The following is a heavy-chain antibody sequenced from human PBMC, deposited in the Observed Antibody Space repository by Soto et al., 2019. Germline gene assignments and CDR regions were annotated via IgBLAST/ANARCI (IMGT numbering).Heavy chain of an antibody. V-gene: IGHV4-59*11. J-gene: IGHJ4*02. CDR3: TRSGGDYVNGGYYGGDYDY. CDR1: GGSINSHY. Sequence: SSETLSLTSTVSGGSINSHYWSWIRQSPGKGLEWIGYIHHTGTTNYNPSLKSRVTISLATSQNQFSLKLTSVTAADTAVYYCTRSGGDYVNGGYYGGDYDYWGRGTLVTVSS. CDR2: IHHTGTT. D-gene: IGHD3-22*01.